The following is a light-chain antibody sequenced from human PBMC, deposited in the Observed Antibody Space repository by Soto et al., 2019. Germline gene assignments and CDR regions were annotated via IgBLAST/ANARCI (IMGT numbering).Light chain of an antibody. Sequence: QSALTQPASVSGSPGQSITISCTGTCSGVGSYNLVSWYQQHPGKAPKLMISEVSTLPSGVSNRFSGSKSGNTASLTISGLQAEDEADYYCCSYAGSSTHVVFGGGTKLTVL. CDR3: CSYAGSSTHVV. CDR2: EVS. J-gene: IGLJ2*01. V-gene: IGLV2-23*02. CDR1: CSGVGSYNL.